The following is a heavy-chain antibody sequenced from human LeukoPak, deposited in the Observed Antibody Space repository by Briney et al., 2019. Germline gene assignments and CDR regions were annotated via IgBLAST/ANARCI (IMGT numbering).Heavy chain of an antibody. V-gene: IGHV3-30-3*01. Sequence: GGSLRLSCTASGFTFSSYAMHWVRQAPGKGLEWVSVISHDGATNKYHAVSVKGRFTISRDNSKNTVNLRMNSLRVEDTAVYYCARDPSRFGEFGFNDLWGQGTLVTVSS. D-gene: IGHD3-10*01. CDR2: ISHDGATNK. J-gene: IGHJ5*02. CDR3: ARDPSRFGEFGFNDL. CDR1: GFTFSSYA.